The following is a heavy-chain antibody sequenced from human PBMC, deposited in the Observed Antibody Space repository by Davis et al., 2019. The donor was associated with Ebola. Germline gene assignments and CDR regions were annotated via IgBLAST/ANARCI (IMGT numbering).Heavy chain of an antibody. CDR1: RRSISSGAYY. Sequence: MPSLTLSPTCTVSRRSISSGAYYWSWIRHPPGKGLEWFGFIYYSGSTYYNTSLKRRLTISVDTSTTHFSLKLSSVTAADTAVYYCASVGYSHRESEYWGLGTLVTVSS. CDR3: ASVGYSHRESEY. CDR2: IYYSGST. D-gene: IGHD3-22*01. J-gene: IGHJ4*02. V-gene: IGHV4-30-4*01.